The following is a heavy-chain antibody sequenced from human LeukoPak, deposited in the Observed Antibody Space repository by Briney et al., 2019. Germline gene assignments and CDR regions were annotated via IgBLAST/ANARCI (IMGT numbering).Heavy chain of an antibody. V-gene: IGHV4-59*08. Sequence: SETLSLTCTVSGGSISSYYWSWIRHPPGKGLEWIGYIYYSGGTNYNPSLKSRVTISVDTSKNQFSLKLSSVTAADTAVYYCARLGFSNYWGQGTLVTVSS. CDR2: IYYSGGT. CDR3: ARLGFSNY. D-gene: IGHD3-10*01. J-gene: IGHJ4*02. CDR1: GGSISSYY.